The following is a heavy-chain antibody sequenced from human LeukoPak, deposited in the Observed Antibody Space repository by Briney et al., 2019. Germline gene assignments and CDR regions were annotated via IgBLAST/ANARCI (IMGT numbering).Heavy chain of an antibody. CDR1: GGSFSDYY. D-gene: IGHD2-2*01. CDR2: INHSGSI. V-gene: IGHV4-34*01. CDR3: ARGRTGYQLLPTKKDYSYYYVDV. Sequence: SETLSLTCAVYGGSFSDYYWTWIRQSPGKGLEWIGEINHSGSINSNPSLKSRVTMSVDTSKNQFSLKLNSVTAADTAVYYCARGRTGYQLLPTKKDYSYYYVDVWDKGTTVTVSS. J-gene: IGHJ6*03.